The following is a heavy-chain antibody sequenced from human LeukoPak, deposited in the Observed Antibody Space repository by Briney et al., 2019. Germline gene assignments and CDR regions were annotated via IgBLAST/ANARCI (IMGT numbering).Heavy chain of an antibody. D-gene: IGHD3-16*01. Sequence: SETLSLTCTVSGYSISSGYYWGCIRQPPAKELEWIGSIYHSGSTYYNPSLKSRVTISVDTSKNQFSLKLSSVTAADTAVYYCARETSQKGAHYMDVWGKGTTVTISS. CDR2: IYHSGST. CDR1: GYSISSGYY. J-gene: IGHJ6*03. CDR3: ARETSQKGAHYMDV. V-gene: IGHV4-38-2*02.